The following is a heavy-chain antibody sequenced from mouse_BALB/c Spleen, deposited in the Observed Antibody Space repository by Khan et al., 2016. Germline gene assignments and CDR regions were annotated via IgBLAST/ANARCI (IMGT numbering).Heavy chain of an antibody. CDR1: GYTFTDYV. CDR2: IYPGIGIT. Sequence: QVQLQQSGPELVKPGASVKMSCKASGYTFTDYVISWVKQRTGQGLEWIGEIYPGIGITYYNEMFKGKATLTADKSSNTAYMQLSGLTSEDDAVYVCARSLDYWGQGTSVTVSS. V-gene: IGHV1-81*01. J-gene: IGHJ4*01. CDR3: ARSLDY.